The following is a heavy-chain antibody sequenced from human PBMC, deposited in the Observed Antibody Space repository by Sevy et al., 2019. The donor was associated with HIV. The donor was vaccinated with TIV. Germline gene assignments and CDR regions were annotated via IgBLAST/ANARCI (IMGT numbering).Heavy chain of an antibody. CDR1: GFTVSSNY. Sequence: GSLRLSCAASGFTVSSNYMSWVRQAPGKGLEWVSVIYSGGSTYYADSVKGRFTISRDNSKNTLYLQMNSLRAEDTAVYYCARDSSGAGTYDYWGQGTLVTVSS. D-gene: IGHD6-19*01. CDR2: IYSGGST. V-gene: IGHV3-53*01. J-gene: IGHJ4*02. CDR3: ARDSSGAGTYDY.